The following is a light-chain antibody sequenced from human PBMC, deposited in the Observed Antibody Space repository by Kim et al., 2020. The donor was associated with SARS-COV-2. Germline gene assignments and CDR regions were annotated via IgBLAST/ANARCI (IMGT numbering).Light chain of an antibody. J-gene: IGLJ3*02. CDR3: CSYAGSTTWV. Sequence: QSALTQPASVSGSPGQSITISCTGTSRDVGSYALLSWYQHHPGKAPKLMIYEVTKRPSGVSTRFSASKSGNTASLTISGLQAEDEAAYYCCSYAGSTTWVFGGGTQLTVL. CDR1: SRDVGSYAL. V-gene: IGLV2-23*02. CDR2: EVT.